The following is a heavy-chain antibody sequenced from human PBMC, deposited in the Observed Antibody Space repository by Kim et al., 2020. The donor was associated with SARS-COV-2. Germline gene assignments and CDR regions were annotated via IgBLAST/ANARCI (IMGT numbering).Heavy chain of an antibody. CDR3: ARDWDGSYYFSDQENYYYYGMDV. D-gene: IGHD3-10*01. Sequence: SETLSLTCAVSGGSISSSNWWSWVRQPPGKGLEWIGEIYHSGSTNYNPSLKSRVTISVDKSKNQFSLKLSSVTAADMAVYYCARDWDGSYYFSDQENYYYYGMDVWGQGTTVTVSS. V-gene: IGHV4-4*02. CDR1: GGSISSSNW. CDR2: IYHSGST. J-gene: IGHJ6*02.